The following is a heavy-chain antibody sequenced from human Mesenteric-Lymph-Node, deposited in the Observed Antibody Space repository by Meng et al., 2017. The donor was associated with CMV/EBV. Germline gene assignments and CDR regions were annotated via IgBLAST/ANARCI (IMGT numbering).Heavy chain of an antibody. CDR1: GFTFSSYW. D-gene: IGHD2-2*01. CDR2: IKQDGSEK. Sequence: GGSLRLSCAASGFTFSSYWMSWVRQAPGKGLEWVANIKQDGSEKYYVDSVKGRFTISRDNAKNSLYLQMNSLRAEDTAVYYCAKGMEYLYYYYGMDVWGQGTTVTVSS. J-gene: IGHJ6*02. V-gene: IGHV3-7*03. CDR3: AKGMEYLYYYYGMDV.